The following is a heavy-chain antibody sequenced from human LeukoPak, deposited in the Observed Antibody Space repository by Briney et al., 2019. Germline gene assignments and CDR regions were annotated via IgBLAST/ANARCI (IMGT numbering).Heavy chain of an antibody. D-gene: IGHD6-13*01. Sequence: GASVKVSCKVSGYTLTELSMHWVRQAPGKGLEWMGGFDPEDGETIYAQKFQGRVTMTEDTSTDAAYMELSSLRSEDTAVYYCATVRYGSSWYRINYYYYMDVWGKGTTVTVSS. V-gene: IGHV1-24*01. CDR3: ATVRYGSSWYRINYYYYMDV. CDR1: GYTLTELS. J-gene: IGHJ6*03. CDR2: FDPEDGET.